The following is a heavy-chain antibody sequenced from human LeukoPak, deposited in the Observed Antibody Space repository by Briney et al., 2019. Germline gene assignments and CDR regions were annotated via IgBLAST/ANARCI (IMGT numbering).Heavy chain of an antibody. V-gene: IGHV3-30*03. Sequence: PGGSLRLSCAASGFTFSTYGMHWVRQAPGKGLEWVAVISYDGSNKYYADSVKGRFTISRENAKNSLYLQMNSLRAEDTAVYYCARSFYGHDPYYCYMDVWGKGTTVTVSS. J-gene: IGHJ6*03. CDR3: ARSFYGHDPYYCYMDV. CDR1: GFTFSTYG. CDR2: ISYDGSNK. D-gene: IGHD2-2*01.